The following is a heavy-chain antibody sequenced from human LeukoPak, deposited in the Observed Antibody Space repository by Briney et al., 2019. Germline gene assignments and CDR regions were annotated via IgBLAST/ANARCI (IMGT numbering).Heavy chain of an antibody. CDR1: GFTFRSYV. J-gene: IGHJ4*02. CDR3: ANGGYYYDSSGYYYSQPPNDY. V-gene: IGHV3-23*01. D-gene: IGHD3-22*01. Sequence: GGSLRLSCAASGFTFRSYVMSWVRQAPGKGLEWVSAISGSGGSTYYADSVKGRFTISRDNSKNTLYLQMNILRAEDTAVSYCANGGYYYDSSGYYYSQPPNDYWGQGTLVTVSS. CDR2: ISGSGGST.